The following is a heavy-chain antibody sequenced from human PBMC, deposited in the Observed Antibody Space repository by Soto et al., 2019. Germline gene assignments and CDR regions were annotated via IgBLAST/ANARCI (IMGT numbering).Heavy chain of an antibody. D-gene: IGHD6-13*01. V-gene: IGHV1-8*01. CDR3: ARGSIAPAGTFIGFDP. CDR1: GYTVTSYD. Sequence: QVQLVQSGAEVKKPGASVKVSCKASGYTVTSYDINWVRQATGQGLEWMGWMNPNSGNTGYAQKFQGRVTMTRNTSISTAYMELSSLRSEDTAVYYCARGSIAPAGTFIGFDPWGQGTLVTVSS. J-gene: IGHJ5*02. CDR2: MNPNSGNT.